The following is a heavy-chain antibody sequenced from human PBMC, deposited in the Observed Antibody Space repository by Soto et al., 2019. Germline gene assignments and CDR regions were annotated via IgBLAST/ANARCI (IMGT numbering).Heavy chain of an antibody. D-gene: IGHD3-22*01. CDR1: GFTFSSYG. CDR2: IKSKTDGGTT. J-gene: IGHJ5*02. V-gene: IGHV3-15*01. CDR3: TIPRGPMIRP. Sequence: GGSLRLSCAASGFTFSSYGMHWVRQAPGKGLEWVGRIKSKTDGGTTDYAAPVKGRFTISRDDSENTMYPQMNSLKTEDTAVYYCTIPRGPMIRPWGQGTLVTVSS.